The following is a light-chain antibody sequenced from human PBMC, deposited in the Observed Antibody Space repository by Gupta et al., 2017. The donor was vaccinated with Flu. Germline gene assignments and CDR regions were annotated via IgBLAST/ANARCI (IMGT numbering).Light chain of an antibody. Sequence: DIPISQSPSTMSASVGDRVTITCRASQSISSYLAWYQQKPGNAPKLLIFKASALESGVPSRFSGSGSGTEFTLTISSLQPDDFATYYCQHDNSYSGTFGQGTKVEIK. J-gene: IGKJ1*01. V-gene: IGKV1-5*03. CDR1: QSISSY. CDR2: KAS. CDR3: QHDNSYSGT.